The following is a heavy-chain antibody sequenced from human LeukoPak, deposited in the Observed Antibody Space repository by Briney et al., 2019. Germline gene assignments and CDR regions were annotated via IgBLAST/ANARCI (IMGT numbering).Heavy chain of an antibody. CDR1: GGSISSYY. Sequence: SETLSLTCTVSGGSISSYYWSWLRQPPGKGLEWIGYIYYSGSTNYNPSLTSRVTISVDTSKNQFSLKLSSVTAADTAVYYCARLGYSSSWYGGFDSFDIWGQGTMVTVSS. J-gene: IGHJ3*02. CDR3: ARLGYSSSWYGGFDSFDI. V-gene: IGHV4-59*01. CDR2: IYYSGST. D-gene: IGHD6-13*01.